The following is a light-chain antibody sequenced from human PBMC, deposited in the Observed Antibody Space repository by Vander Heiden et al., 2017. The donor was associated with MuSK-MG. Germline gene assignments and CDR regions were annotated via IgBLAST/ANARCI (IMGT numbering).Light chain of an antibody. J-gene: IGLJ2*01. V-gene: IGLV1-44*01. Sequence: QSVLTQPPSTSATPGPRVIISCSGSRFNIGSNSVHWYQQFPGTAPKLLIYSSNQRPSGVPDRFSGSKSGTSASLAISGLQSDDEAEYFCAAWDDSLNALIFGGGTSLTAL. CDR2: SSN. CDR1: RFNIGSNS. CDR3: AAWDDSLNALI.